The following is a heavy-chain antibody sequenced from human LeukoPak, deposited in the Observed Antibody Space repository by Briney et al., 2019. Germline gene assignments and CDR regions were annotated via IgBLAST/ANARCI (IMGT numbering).Heavy chain of an antibody. CDR1: GFTFSDYY. CDR3: ARGLLPYYYYYMDV. V-gene: IGHV3-11*01. Sequence: PGGSLRLSCAASGFTFSDYYVSWIRQAPGKGLEWVSYISSSGSTIYYADSVKGRFTISRDNAKNSLYLQMNSLGAEDTAVYYCARGLLPYYYYYMDVWGKGTTVTVSS. D-gene: IGHD2-15*01. J-gene: IGHJ6*03. CDR2: ISSSGSTI.